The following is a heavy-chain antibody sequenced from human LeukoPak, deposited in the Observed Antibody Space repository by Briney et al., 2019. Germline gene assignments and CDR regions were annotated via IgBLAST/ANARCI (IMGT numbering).Heavy chain of an antibody. J-gene: IGHJ6*02. V-gene: IGHV3-7*03. CDR2: IKQDGSEK. CDR3: ARDSIVAAAGEYYYYYGMDV. Sequence: GGSLRLSCAASGFTFSRYWMTWVRQAPGKGLEWVANIKQDGSEKYYVDSVKGRFTISRDNSKNTLYLQMNSLRAEDTAVYYCARDSIVAAAGEYYYYYGMDVWGQGTTVTVSS. CDR1: GFTFSRYW. D-gene: IGHD6-13*01.